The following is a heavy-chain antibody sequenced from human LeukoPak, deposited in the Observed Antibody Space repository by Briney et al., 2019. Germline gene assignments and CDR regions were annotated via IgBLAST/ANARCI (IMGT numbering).Heavy chain of an antibody. CDR2: TNPNSGGT. V-gene: IGHV1-2*06. CDR3: ASVSDYDSSGYRADY. D-gene: IGHD3-22*01. Sequence: ASVKVSCKASGYTFTGYYMHWVRRAPGQGLEWMGRTNPNSGGTNYAQKFQGRVTMTRDTSISTAYMELSRLRSDDTAVYYCASVSDYDSSGYRADYWGQGTLVTVSS. J-gene: IGHJ4*02. CDR1: GYTFTGYY.